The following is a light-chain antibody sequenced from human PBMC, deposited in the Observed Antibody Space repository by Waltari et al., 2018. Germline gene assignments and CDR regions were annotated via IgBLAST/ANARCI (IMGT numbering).Light chain of an antibody. V-gene: IGLV3-25*03. Sequence: YALTQPPSVSASPGQTARITCSGDAFPNQYAAWYQQKPGQAPVVVMYKDIGRPSGMPEGFSCSISGTTVTLTISGVQAEDEADYYCQSADSSGTYYVFGSGTKVTVL. CDR2: KDI. CDR3: QSADSSGTYYV. J-gene: IGLJ1*01. CDR1: AFPNQY.